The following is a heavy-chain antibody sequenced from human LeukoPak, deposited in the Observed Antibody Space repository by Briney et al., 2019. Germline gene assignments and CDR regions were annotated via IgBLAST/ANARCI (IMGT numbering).Heavy chain of an antibody. D-gene: IGHD3-3*01. V-gene: IGHV3-23*01. Sequence: PGGSLRLSCAASGFTFSSYAMSWVRQAPGKGLEWVSAISGSGGSTYYAGSVKGRFTISRDNSKNTLYLQMNSLRAEDTAVYYCAKVPAEYYDFWSGYYFDYWGQGTLVTVSS. CDR3: AKVPAEYYDFWSGYYFDY. J-gene: IGHJ4*02. CDR1: GFTFSSYA. CDR2: ISGSGGST.